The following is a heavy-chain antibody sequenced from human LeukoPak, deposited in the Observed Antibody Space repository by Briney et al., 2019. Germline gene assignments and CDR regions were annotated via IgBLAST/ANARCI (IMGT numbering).Heavy chain of an antibody. Sequence: ASVKVSRKASGYTFTSYYMHWVRQAPGQGLEWMGIINPSGGSTSYAQKFQGRVTMTRDTSTSTVYMELSSLRSEDTAVYYCARDQGDTYEYSSSWSYNWFDPWGQGTLVTVSS. J-gene: IGHJ5*02. D-gene: IGHD6-13*01. V-gene: IGHV1-46*01. CDR1: GYTFTSYY. CDR3: ARDQGDTYEYSSSWSYNWFDP. CDR2: INPSGGST.